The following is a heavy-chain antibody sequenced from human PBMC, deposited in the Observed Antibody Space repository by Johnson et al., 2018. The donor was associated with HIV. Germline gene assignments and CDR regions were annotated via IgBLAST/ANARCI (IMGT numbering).Heavy chain of an antibody. V-gene: IGHV3-30-3*01. CDR1: GFTFSSYA. Sequence: QEQLVESGGGVVQPGRSLRLSCAASGFTFSSYAMHWVRQAPGKGLEWVAVISYDGSNKYYADSVKGRFTISRDNSKNTLYLQMNSLRAEDTAVYYCARVKVATINAFDIWGQGTMVTVSS. CDR3: ARVKVATINAFDI. CDR2: ISYDGSNK. D-gene: IGHD5-12*01. J-gene: IGHJ3*02.